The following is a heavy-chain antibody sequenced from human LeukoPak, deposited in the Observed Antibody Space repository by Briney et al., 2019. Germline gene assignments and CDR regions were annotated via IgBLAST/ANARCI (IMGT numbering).Heavy chain of an antibody. Sequence: GGSLRLSCAASGFTFSSHAINWVRQAPGKGLEWVSSISSGSHYMYYTDSVKGRFTISRDSAKNSLYLQMDSLRVEDTAVYYCARDGFSGYNNLGFDYWGQGTLVTVSS. D-gene: IGHD5-12*01. J-gene: IGHJ4*02. CDR1: GFTFSSHA. CDR3: ARDGFSGYNNLGFDY. CDR2: ISSGSHYM. V-gene: IGHV3-21*01.